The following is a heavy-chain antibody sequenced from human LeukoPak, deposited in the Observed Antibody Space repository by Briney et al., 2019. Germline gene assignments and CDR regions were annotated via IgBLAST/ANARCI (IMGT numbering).Heavy chain of an antibody. V-gene: IGHV4-4*07. CDR1: GGPISSYY. D-gene: IGHD5/OR15-5a*01. CDR3: ARQVDSVSMILANWFDP. Sequence: PSETLSLTCTVSGGPISSYYWSWIRQPAGKGLEWIGRSYTSGSTNYNPSLKSRVTMSVDTSKNQFSLKLSSVTAADTAVYYCARQVDSVSMILANWFDPWGQGTLVTVSS. CDR2: SYTSGST. J-gene: IGHJ5*02.